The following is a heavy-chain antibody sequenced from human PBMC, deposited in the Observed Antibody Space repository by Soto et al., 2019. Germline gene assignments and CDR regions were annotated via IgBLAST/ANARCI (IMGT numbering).Heavy chain of an antibody. CDR2: IKSKADGGTT. V-gene: IGHV3-15*07. CDR3: TTDSLFNMNLVHFDD. Sequence: EVQLVESGGGLVKPGGSLRLSCAGSGFTFSYAWINWVRQAPGKGLEWVGRIKSKADGGTTDFAAPVKGRFAISRDDSKEMMKMKNNSLKTEDTAVYYCTTDSLFNMNLVHFDDWGNGTRVTGSS. D-gene: IGHD3-22*01. J-gene: IGHJ4*01. CDR1: GFTFSYAW.